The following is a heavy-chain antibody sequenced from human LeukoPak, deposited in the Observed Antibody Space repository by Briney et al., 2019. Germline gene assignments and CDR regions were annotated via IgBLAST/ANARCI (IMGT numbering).Heavy chain of an antibody. CDR2: ISSSCSTI. Sequence: SGGSLRLSCAPSGFTFNEYYMSWIRQAPGKGLEWVSYISSSCSTIYYADPVKGRFTIHREHAKNSLYPKMNRLTVGDRGVYYCARAGYGQGNSFDIWGQGTMDTVSS. V-gene: IGHV3-11*01. CDR3: ARAGYGQGNSFDI. D-gene: IGHD5-12*01. CDR1: GFTFNEYY. J-gene: IGHJ3*02.